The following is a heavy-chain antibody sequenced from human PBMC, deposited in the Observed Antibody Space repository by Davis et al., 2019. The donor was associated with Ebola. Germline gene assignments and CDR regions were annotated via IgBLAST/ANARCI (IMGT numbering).Heavy chain of an antibody. V-gene: IGHV1-18*01. CDR3: ARSDQYFSDYYYGMDV. D-gene: IGHD2/OR15-2a*01. J-gene: IGHJ6*02. CDR2: ISAYNGNT. CDR1: GYTFTSYG. Sequence: ASVKVSCKASGYTFTSYGISWVRQAPGQGLEWMGWISAYNGNTNYAQKLQGRVTMTTDTSTSTAYMELRSLRSEDTAVYYCARSDQYFSDYYYGMDVWGQGTTVTVSS.